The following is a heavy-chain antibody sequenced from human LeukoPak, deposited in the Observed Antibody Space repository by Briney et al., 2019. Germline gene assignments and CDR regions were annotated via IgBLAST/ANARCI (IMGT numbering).Heavy chain of an antibody. J-gene: IGHJ4*02. CDR1: GYTFTSYW. D-gene: IGHD6-13*01. CDR2: IYPGDSDT. V-gene: IGHV5-51*01. CDR3: ARAKSIAAAAGFDY. Sequence: ASVKVSCKASGYTFTSYWIGWVRQMPGKGLEWMGIIYPGDSDTRYSPSFQGQVTISADKSISTAYLQWSSLKASDTAMYYCARAKSIAAAAGFDYWGQGTLVTVSS.